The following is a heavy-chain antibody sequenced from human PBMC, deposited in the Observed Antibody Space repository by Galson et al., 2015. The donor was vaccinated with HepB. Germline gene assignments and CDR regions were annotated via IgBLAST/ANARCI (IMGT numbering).Heavy chain of an antibody. D-gene: IGHD6-19*01. CDR2: IYNGGST. V-gene: IGHV3-66*01. CDR3: ASRHGEQWLVNDY. CDR1: GLTVSSNY. Sequence: SLRLSCAASGLTVSSNYMSWVRQAPGKGLEWVSVIYNGGSTYYTDSVKDRFTISRDNSKNTLYLQMNNLRAEDTAVYFCASRHGEQWLVNDYWGQGTLVTVSS. J-gene: IGHJ4*02.